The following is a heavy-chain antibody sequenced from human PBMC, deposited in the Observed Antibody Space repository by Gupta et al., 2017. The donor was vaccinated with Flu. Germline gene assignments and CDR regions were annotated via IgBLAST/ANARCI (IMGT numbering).Heavy chain of an antibody. V-gene: IGHV1-69*01. CDR2: IIPIFGKA. CDR3: AKGGDSESSLFAA. D-gene: IGHD3-16*01. CDR1: GGTFSSYA. Sequence: QVQLVQSGAEVKKPVSSVKVSCNASGGTFSSYAISWVRQAPGQGLEGRGGIIPIFGKANDAQKFQGRVTITEDEATKTAYMEVGRLSSXDXDVYYCAKGGDSESSLFAAGGQGTLVTVYS. J-gene: IGHJ4*02.